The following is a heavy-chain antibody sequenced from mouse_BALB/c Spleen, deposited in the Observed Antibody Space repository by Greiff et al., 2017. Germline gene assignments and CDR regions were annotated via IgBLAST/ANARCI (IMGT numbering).Heavy chain of an antibody. V-gene: IGHV5-17*02. CDR2: ISSGSSTI. CDR3: ARSRYDGYYAMDY. Sequence: EVQGVESGGGLVQPGGSRKLSCAASGFTFNSFGMHWVRQAPEKGLEWVAYISSGSSTIYYADTVKGRFTISRDNPKNTLFLQMTSLRSEDTAMYYCARSRYDGYYAMDYWGQGTSVTVSS. CDR1: GFTFNSFG. J-gene: IGHJ4*01. D-gene: IGHD2-14*01.